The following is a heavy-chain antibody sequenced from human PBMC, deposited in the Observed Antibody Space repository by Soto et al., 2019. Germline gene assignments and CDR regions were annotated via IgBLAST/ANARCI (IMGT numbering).Heavy chain of an antibody. D-gene: IGHD2-15*01. V-gene: IGHV1-69*11. J-gene: IGHJ6*02. CDR1: GGTFSSYA. CDR2: VTPLLGTT. Sequence: QVQLVQSGAEVKKPGSSVKVSCKAPGGTFSSYAISWVRQAPGQGLEWMGGVTPLLGTTSYAQNFQGRVTITADDSTSTDYMELSSMRSDDTAMYYGARYRHWTGNSCHYYLFMDVWGQGTTVTVSS. CDR3: ARYRHWTGNSCHYYLFMDV.